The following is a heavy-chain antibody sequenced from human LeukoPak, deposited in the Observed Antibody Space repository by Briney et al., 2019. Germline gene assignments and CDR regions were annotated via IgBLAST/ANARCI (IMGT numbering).Heavy chain of an antibody. V-gene: IGHV3-30*02. CDR2: IRYDGSNK. Sequence: GGSLRLSCAASGFTFSSYGMHWVRQAPGKGLEWVAFIRYDGSNKYYADSVKGRFTISRDNSKNTLYLQMNSLRAEDTAVYYCAPFQYSSRTFDYWGQGTLVAVSS. J-gene: IGHJ4*02. CDR3: APFQYSSRTFDY. CDR1: GFTFSSYG. D-gene: IGHD6-13*01.